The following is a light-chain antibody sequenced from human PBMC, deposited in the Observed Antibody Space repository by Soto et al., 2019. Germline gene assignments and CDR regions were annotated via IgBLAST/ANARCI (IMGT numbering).Light chain of an antibody. J-gene: IGLJ2*01. CDR1: SSDVGGYNY. V-gene: IGLV2-8*01. CDR3: SSYAGSNNLV. Sequence: QSALTQPPSASGSPGQSVTISCTGTSSDVGGYNYVSWYQQHPGKAPKLMFYEVSKRPSGLPERFSGSKSGNTASLTVSGLLAEDEAEYYCSSYAGSNNLVFCGGTKVTVL. CDR2: EVS.